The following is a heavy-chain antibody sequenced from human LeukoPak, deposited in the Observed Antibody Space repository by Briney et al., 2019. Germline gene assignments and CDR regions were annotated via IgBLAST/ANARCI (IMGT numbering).Heavy chain of an antibody. CDR3: ARDRWYYYDSSGYRPSDYYYYYYGMDV. CDR2: IYSGGST. V-gene: IGHV3-66*01. J-gene: IGHJ6*02. Sequence: GGSLRLCCAASGFTVSSNYMSWVRQAPGKGLEWVSVIYSGGSTYYADSVKGRFTISRDNSKNTLYLQMNSLRAEDTAVYYCARDRWYYYDSSGYRPSDYYYYYYGMDVWGQGTTVTVSS. D-gene: IGHD3-22*01. CDR1: GFTVSSNY.